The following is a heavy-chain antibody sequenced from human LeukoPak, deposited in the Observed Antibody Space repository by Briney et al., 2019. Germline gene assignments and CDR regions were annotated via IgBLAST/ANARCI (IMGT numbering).Heavy chain of an antibody. Sequence: ASVKASCKASGYTFTSYDINWVRQATGQGLEWMGWMNPNSGNTGYAQKFQGRVTMTRNTSISTAYMELSSLRSEDTAVYYCARGREVRGVIYYYYGMDVWGQGTTVTVSS. J-gene: IGHJ6*02. CDR3: ARGREVRGVIYYYYGMDV. CDR1: GYTFTSYD. D-gene: IGHD3-10*01. CDR2: MNPNSGNT. V-gene: IGHV1-8*01.